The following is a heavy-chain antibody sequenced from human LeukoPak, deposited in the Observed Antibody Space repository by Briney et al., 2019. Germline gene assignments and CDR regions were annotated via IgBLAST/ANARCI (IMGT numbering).Heavy chain of an antibody. Sequence: GGSLRLSCAASGFTFSGYWMSWVRQAPGKGLEWVAIIKQDGSEKSYVDSVKGRFTISRDNAKNSLYLQMNSLRAEDTAVYYCARVAPNYCSSTSCGAFDIWGEGIMVTVSS. J-gene: IGHJ3*02. CDR1: GFTFSGYW. CDR2: IKQDGSEK. CDR3: ARVAPNYCSSTSCGAFDI. D-gene: IGHD2-2*01. V-gene: IGHV3-7*01.